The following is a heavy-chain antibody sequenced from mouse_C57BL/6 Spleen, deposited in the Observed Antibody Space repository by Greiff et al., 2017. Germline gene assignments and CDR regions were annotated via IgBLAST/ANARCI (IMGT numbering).Heavy chain of an antibody. CDR3: ARDDYGSRLYWYFDV. J-gene: IGHJ1*03. D-gene: IGHD1-1*01. CDR1: GFTFSDYY. V-gene: IGHV5-16*01. Sequence: EVQLVESEGGLVQPGSSMKLSCTASGFTFSDYYMAWVRQVPEKGLEWVANINYDGSSTYYLDSLKSRFIISRDNAKNILYLQMSSLKSEDTATYYCARDDYGSRLYWYFDVWGTGTTVTVSS. CDR2: INYDGSST.